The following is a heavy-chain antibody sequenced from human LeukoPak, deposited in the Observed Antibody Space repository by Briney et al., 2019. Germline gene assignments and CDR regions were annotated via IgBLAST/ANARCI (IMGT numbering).Heavy chain of an antibody. CDR3: ARRPAYYYDSSGVNDAFDI. CDR1: GYTFTGYY. D-gene: IGHD3-22*01. Sequence: ASVKVSRKASGYTFTGYYMHWVRQAPGQGLEWMGRINPNSGGTNYAQKFQGRVTMTRDTSISTAYMELSRLRSDDTAVYYCARRPAYYYDSSGVNDAFDIWGQGTMVTVSS. CDR2: INPNSGGT. V-gene: IGHV1-2*06. J-gene: IGHJ3*02.